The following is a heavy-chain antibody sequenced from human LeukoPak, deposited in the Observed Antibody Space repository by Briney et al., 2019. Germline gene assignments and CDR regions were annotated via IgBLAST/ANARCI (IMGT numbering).Heavy chain of an antibody. CDR3: ARDYRYSGSYPKREAPDY. V-gene: IGHV1-2*02. CDR1: GYTFTSYY. D-gene: IGHD1-26*01. Sequence: ASVKVSCKASGYTFTSYYMHWVRQAPGQGLEWMGWINPNSGGTNYAQKFQGRVTMTRDTSISTAYMELSRLRSDDTAVYYCARDYRYSGSYPKREAPDYWGQGTLVTVSS. CDR2: INPNSGGT. J-gene: IGHJ4*02.